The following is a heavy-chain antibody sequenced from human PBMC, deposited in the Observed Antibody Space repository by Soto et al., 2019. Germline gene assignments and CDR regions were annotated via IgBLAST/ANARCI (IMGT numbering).Heavy chain of an antibody. Sequence: PGGSLRLSCAASGFTFSSYAMHWVRQAPGKGLEWVAVISYDGSNKYYADSVKGRFTISRDNSKNTLYLQMNSLRAEDTAVYYCARDRGRSGWYGKRDYYYYGMDVWGQGTTVTVSS. J-gene: IGHJ6*02. CDR1: GFTFSSYA. V-gene: IGHV3-30-3*01. CDR3: ARDRGRSGWYGKRDYYYYGMDV. CDR2: ISYDGSNK. D-gene: IGHD6-19*01.